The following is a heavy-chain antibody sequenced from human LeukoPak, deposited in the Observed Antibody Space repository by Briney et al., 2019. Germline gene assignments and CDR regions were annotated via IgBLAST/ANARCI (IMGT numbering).Heavy chain of an antibody. V-gene: IGHV3-30*02. CDR1: GFTFSSYG. J-gene: IGHJ5*01. CDR3: AKVYEYGDNDWFDS. D-gene: IGHD4-17*01. Sequence: GGSLRLSCGASGFTFSSYGMHWVRQAPGKGLEGVAFIRYDGSNKNYADSVKGRFTISRDNSKNTLYLQMNSLRAEDTAVYYCAKVYEYGDNDWFDSWGQGTLVTVSS. CDR2: IRYDGSNK.